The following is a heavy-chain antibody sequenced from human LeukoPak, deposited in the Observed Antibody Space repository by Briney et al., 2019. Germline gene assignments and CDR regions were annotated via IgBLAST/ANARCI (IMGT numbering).Heavy chain of an antibody. V-gene: IGHV5-10-1*01. CDR3: ARYSSGRAPFDY. CDR2: IDPSDSYT. CDR1: GYSFTSYR. J-gene: IGHJ4*02. Sequence: GESLKISCKGSGYSFTSYRISWVRQMPGKGLEWMGRIDPSDSYTNYSPSFQGHVTISADKSISTAYLQWSSLKASDTAMYYCARYSSGRAPFDYWGQGTLVTVSS. D-gene: IGHD6-19*01.